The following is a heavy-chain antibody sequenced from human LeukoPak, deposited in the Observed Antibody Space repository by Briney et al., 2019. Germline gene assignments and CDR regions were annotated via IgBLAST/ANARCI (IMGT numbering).Heavy chain of an antibody. V-gene: IGHV1-2*02. Sequence: ASVKVSCKASGYTFTGYYMHWVRQAPGQGLEWMGWINPNSGGTNYAQKFQGRVTMTWDTSISTAYMELSRLRSDDTAVYYCARVLSPQYYDLWSGYPFDYWGQGTLVTVSS. CDR1: GYTFTGYY. CDR3: ARVLSPQYYDLWSGYPFDY. CDR2: INPNSGGT. J-gene: IGHJ4*02. D-gene: IGHD3-3*01.